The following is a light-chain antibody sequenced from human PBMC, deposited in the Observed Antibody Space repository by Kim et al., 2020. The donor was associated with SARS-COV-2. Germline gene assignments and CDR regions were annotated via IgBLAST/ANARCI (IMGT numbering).Light chain of an antibody. Sequence: RVTISCTRSSANIGAGYDVHWYQQLPGPAPKLLIYGNSNRPSGVPDRFSGSKSGTSASLAITGLQAEDEADYYCQSYDSSLSGWVFGGGTQLTVL. CDR1: SANIGAGYD. CDR2: GNS. V-gene: IGLV1-40*01. CDR3: QSYDSSLSGWV. J-gene: IGLJ3*02.